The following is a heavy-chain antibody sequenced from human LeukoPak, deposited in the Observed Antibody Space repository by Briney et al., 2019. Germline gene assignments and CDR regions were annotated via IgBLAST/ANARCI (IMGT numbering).Heavy chain of an antibody. D-gene: IGHD3-10*01. CDR1: GFTFSTYA. CDR2: ISSNGGST. V-gene: IGHV3-64D*06. CDR3: VKPGNYYASGSYYSNYYFDY. Sequence: PGGSLRLSCSASGFTFSTYAMHWVRQAPGKGLEYVSAISSNGGSTYYADSVKGRFTISRDNSKNTLYLQMSSLRAEDTAVYYCVKPGNYYASGSYYSNYYFDYWGQRTLVTVSS. J-gene: IGHJ4*02.